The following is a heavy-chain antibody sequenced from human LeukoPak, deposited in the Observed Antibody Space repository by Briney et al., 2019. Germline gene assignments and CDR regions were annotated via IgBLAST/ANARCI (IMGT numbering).Heavy chain of an antibody. CDR2: AYYRSKWYN. J-gene: IGHJ4*02. CDR3: ARALRLGWTGVDY. D-gene: IGHD6-19*01. V-gene: IGHV6-1*01. Sequence: SQTLSLTCAISGDRVSSNSAAWNWIRQSPSRGLEWLGRAYYRSKWYNDYAVSVKSRITINPDTSKNQFSLQLNSVTPEDTAVYYCARALRLGWTGVDYWGQGTLVTVSS. CDR1: GDRVSSNSAA.